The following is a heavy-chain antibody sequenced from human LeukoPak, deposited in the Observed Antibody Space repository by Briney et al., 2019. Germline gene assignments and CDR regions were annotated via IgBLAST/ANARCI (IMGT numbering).Heavy chain of an antibody. CDR1: GFTFSSYW. Sequence: GGSLRLSCAASGFTFSSYWMHWVRQAPGKGLVWVSRINSDGSSTRYADSVKGRFTIYRDNAKNTLYLQMNSLRAEDTAVYYCARVGLDSSSWYWADYYDYYYMDVWGKGTTVTVSS. CDR3: ARVGLDSSSWYWADYYDYYYMDV. CDR2: INSDGSST. V-gene: IGHV3-74*01. J-gene: IGHJ6*03. D-gene: IGHD6-13*01.